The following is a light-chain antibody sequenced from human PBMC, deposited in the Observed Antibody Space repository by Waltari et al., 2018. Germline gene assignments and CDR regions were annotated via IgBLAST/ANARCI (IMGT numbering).Light chain of an antibody. J-gene: IGKJ4*01. V-gene: IGKV1-27*01. Sequence: DIQMTQSPSSLSASVGDRVTLTCRASQDISNYLAWYQQKPGKVPKLLIYAASILQSGVPSRFSGSGSGTDFTLTITNLQPEDVATYYCQNYNSAPLTFGGGTKVEIK. CDR3: QNYNSAPLT. CDR1: QDISNY. CDR2: AAS.